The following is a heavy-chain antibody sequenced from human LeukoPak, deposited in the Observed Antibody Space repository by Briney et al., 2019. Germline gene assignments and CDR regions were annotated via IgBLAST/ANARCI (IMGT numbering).Heavy chain of an antibody. CDR2: INHSGST. J-gene: IGHJ3*02. Sequence: PSETLSLTCAVYGGSFSGYYWSGIRQPPGKGLKWIGEINHSGSTNYNPSLKSRVTISVDTSKNQFSLKLSPVTAADTAVYYCARVGGLRFLEWPTLRDAFDIWGQGTMVTVSS. CDR3: ARVGGLRFLEWPTLRDAFDI. V-gene: IGHV4-34*01. CDR1: GGSFSGYY. D-gene: IGHD3-3*01.